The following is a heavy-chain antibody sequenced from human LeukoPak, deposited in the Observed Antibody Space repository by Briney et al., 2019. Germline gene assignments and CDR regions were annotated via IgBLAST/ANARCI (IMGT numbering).Heavy chain of an antibody. D-gene: IGHD5-12*01. V-gene: IGHV3-30-3*01. Sequence: PGGSLRLSCAASGFTFSSYAMHWVRQAPGKGLEWVAVISYDGSNKYYADSVKGRFTISRDNSKNTLYLQMNSLRAEDTAMYYCARDRGVATAHFDYWGQGTLVTVSS. CDR1: GFTFSSYA. CDR3: ARDRGVATAHFDY. J-gene: IGHJ4*02. CDR2: ISYDGSNK.